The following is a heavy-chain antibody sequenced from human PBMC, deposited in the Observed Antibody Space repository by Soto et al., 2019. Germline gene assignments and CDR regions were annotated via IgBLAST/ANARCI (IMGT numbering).Heavy chain of an antibody. J-gene: IGHJ4*02. V-gene: IGHV4-28*01. Sequence: SETLSLTSPASCDSITTSNWWGWIWQRPGQGVERIRSSYHSGSASYSPPLRRRVTMSVDTSKNQSSVKLSSVTAVDTAVYYCAKYLCNPTTCNGEFDFWGQGSLVTVS. CDR2: SYHSGSA. CDR1: CDSITTSNW. CDR3: AKYLCNPTTCNGEFDF. D-gene: IGHD2-2*01.